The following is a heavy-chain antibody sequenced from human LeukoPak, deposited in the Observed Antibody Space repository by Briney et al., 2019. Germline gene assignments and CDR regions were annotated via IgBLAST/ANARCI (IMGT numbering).Heavy chain of an antibody. J-gene: IGHJ5*02. CDR2: INPNTGVT. V-gene: IGHV1-2*02. Sequence: ASVKVSCKASGYTFIGYYLHWVRQAPGQGLEWMGWINPNTGVTNYAQRFQGRVTLTRDTSISTAYMELSRLRSDDTAVYYCAREGVTAIDTNWFDPWGLGSLVTVFS. D-gene: IGHD5-18*01. CDR1: GYTFIGYY. CDR3: AREGVTAIDTNWFDP.